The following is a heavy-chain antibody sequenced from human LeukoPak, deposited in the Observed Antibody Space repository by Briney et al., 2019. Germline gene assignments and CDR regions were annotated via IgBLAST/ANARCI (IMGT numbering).Heavy chain of an antibody. CDR3: ARDNHYYGSGSYDY. CDR1: GFTFSSYW. J-gene: IGHJ4*02. CDR2: INSDGTIA. V-gene: IGHV3-74*01. D-gene: IGHD3-10*01. Sequence: PGGSLRLSCAASGFTFSSYWMHWVRQAPGKGLVWVSRINSDGTIADYADSVKGRFIISRDNSKNTLYLQMNGLRAEDTAVYYCARDNHYYGSGSYDYWGQGTLVTVSS.